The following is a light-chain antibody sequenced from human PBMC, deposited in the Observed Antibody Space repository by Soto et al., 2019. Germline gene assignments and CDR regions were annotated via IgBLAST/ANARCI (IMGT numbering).Light chain of an antibody. CDR1: SSDIGGYNF. CDR3: SSYTSISTLDV. V-gene: IGLV2-14*01. Sequence: QSVLTQPASVSGSPGQSITISCTGTSSDIGGYNFVSWYQQHPGKAPKLIIYDVSDRPSGVSNRFSGSKSANTASLTISGLQAEDEADYHCSSYTSISTLDVFGTGTKLTVL. J-gene: IGLJ1*01. CDR2: DVS.